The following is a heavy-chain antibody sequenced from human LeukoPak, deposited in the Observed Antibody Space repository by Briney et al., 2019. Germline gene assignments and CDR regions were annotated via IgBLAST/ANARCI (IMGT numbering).Heavy chain of an antibody. CDR3: ARYYDSGASRGPKKTFDI. V-gene: IGHV3-11*01. Sequence: GGSLRLSCAASGFTFSDYYMSWIRQAPGKGLEWVSYISSSGGSIYYADSVRGRFTISRDNAKNSLYLQMNSLRAEDTAIYYCARYYDSGASRGPKKTFDIWGQGTMVTVSS. J-gene: IGHJ3*02. CDR1: GFTFSDYY. D-gene: IGHD3-10*01. CDR2: ISSSGGSI.